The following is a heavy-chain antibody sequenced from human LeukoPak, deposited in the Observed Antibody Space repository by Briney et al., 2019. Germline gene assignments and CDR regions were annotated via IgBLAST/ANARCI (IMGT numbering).Heavy chain of an antibody. CDR1: GDSISNYY. J-gene: IGHJ6*03. CDR3: AGMHTVGYYYYYYMDV. D-gene: IGHD2-21*01. CDR2: IYTTGST. V-gene: IGHV4-4*07. Sequence: SETLSLTCTVSGDSISNYYWSWIRQSAEKKLEYIGRIYTTGSTNSNPSLESRATMSLDTSKNQFSLRLSSVTAADTAVYYCAGMHTVGYYYYYYMDVWGKGTPVTVSS.